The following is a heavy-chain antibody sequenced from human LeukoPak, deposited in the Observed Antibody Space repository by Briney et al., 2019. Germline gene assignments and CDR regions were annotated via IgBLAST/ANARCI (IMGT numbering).Heavy chain of an antibody. Sequence: PGGSLRLSCAASGFSFSNYSMNWVRQAPGKGLEWVSSISSSGSYIYYADSVKGRFTISRDNAKNSLYLQMNSLRAEDTAVYYCASLPGTGRQQPPGNWGQGTLVTVSS. CDR2: ISSSGSYI. D-gene: IGHD1-1*01. V-gene: IGHV3-21*01. CDR3: ASLPGTGRQQPPGN. J-gene: IGHJ4*02. CDR1: GFSFSNYS.